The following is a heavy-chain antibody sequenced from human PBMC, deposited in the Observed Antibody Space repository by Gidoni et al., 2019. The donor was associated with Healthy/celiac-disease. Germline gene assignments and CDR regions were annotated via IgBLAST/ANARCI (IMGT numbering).Heavy chain of an antibody. J-gene: IGHJ3*02. V-gene: IGHV4-4*07. CDR2: IYTSGST. D-gene: IGHD5-12*01. CDR3: ARDWSGYDPYSDAFDI. CDR1: GGSISSYY. Sequence: QVQLQESGPGLVKPSETLSLTCTVSGGSISSYYWSWIRQPAGKGLEWIGRIYTSGSTNYNPSLKSRVTMSVDTSKNQFSLKLSSVTAADTAVYYCARDWSGYDPYSDAFDIWGQGTMVTVSS.